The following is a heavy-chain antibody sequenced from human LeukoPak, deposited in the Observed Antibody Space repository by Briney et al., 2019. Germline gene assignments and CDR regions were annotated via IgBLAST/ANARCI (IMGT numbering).Heavy chain of an antibody. CDR1: GYTFTSYG. V-gene: IGHV1-18*01. CDR3: ARDVPGYGGDVDTYYGMDV. CDR2: ISAYNGNT. D-gene: IGHD5-18*01. Sequence: GASVKVSCKASGYTFTSYGISWVRQAPGQGLEWMGWISAYNGNTNYAQKLQGRVTMTTDTSTSTAYMELRSLRSGDTAVYYCARDVPGYGGDVDTYYGMDVWGQGTTVTVSS. J-gene: IGHJ6*02.